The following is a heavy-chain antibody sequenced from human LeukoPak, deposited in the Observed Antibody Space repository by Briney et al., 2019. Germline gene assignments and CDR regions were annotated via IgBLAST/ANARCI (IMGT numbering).Heavy chain of an antibody. CDR1: GFTVSSNY. CDR3: ARRVVVPAAPYYFDY. CDR2: IYGGGNI. J-gene: IGHJ4*02. Sequence: GGSLRLSCAASGFTVSSNYMNWVRQAPGKGLEWVSVIYGGGNIYYADSVKGRFTISRDNAKNSLYLQMNSLRAEDTAVYYCARRVVVPAAPYYFDYWGQGTLVTVSS. V-gene: IGHV3-53*01. D-gene: IGHD2-2*01.